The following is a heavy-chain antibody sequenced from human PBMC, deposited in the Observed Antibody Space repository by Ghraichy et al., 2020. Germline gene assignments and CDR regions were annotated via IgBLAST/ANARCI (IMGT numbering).Heavy chain of an antibody. J-gene: IGHJ4*02. CDR2: INPRDSYM. Sequence: GESLNISCKSSGHSFSSYWIHWVRQMPGKGLEWMGNINPRDSYMNYSPSSQGHVTISADRSIGTAYLQWNSLRASDSAMYYCATEADYGSGGYEDYWGQGTLVTVSS. CDR3: ATEADYGSGGYEDY. D-gene: IGHD3-10*01. CDR1: GHSFSSYW. V-gene: IGHV5-10-1*01.